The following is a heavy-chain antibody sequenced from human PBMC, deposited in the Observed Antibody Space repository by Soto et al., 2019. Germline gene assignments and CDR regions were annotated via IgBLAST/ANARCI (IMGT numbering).Heavy chain of an antibody. V-gene: IGHV1-46*01. CDR1: GYIFINYY. D-gene: IGHD6-13*01. CDR3: ARDLAAADY. CDR2: INPNGGRR. J-gene: IGHJ4*02. Sequence: QVHLVQSGAEVKKPGASVKVSCKASGYIFINYYIHWVRQDPGQGLEWIGIINPNGGRRNYAQKFRGRVTMARETSTSTVYMDLSSRRSADTAVYYGARDLAAADYWCQGTLVTVSS.